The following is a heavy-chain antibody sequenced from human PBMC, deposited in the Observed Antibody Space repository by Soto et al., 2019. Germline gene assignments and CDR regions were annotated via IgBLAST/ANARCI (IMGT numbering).Heavy chain of an antibody. CDR2: ILPISGTT. V-gene: IGHV1-69*05. CDR1: GGTFSSHA. CDR3: GSVGYCSSTNCLFYYYHYGMDV. D-gene: IGHD2-2*03. J-gene: IGHJ6*02. Sequence: GASVKVSCKASGGTFSSHAISWVRQAPGRGLEWMGGILPISGTTNYAQNFRARVTITTDESTSTAYMELSSLTSEDTAVYYCGSVGYCSSTNCLFYYYHYGMDVWGQGTTVTVSS.